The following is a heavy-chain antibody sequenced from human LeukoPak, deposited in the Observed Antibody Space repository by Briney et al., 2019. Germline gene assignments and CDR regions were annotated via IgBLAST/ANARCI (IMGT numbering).Heavy chain of an antibody. V-gene: IGHV4-34*01. Sequence: SETLSLTCAVYGGSFSGYYWSWIRQPPGKGLEWIGEINHSGSTNYNPSLKSRVTISVDTSKNQFSLKVSSVTAADTAVYYCARGVPPPDIVVVPAALTRFDPWGQGTLVTVSS. J-gene: IGHJ5*02. D-gene: IGHD2-2*01. CDR1: GGSFSGYY. CDR3: ARGVPPPDIVVVPAALTRFDP. CDR2: INHSGST.